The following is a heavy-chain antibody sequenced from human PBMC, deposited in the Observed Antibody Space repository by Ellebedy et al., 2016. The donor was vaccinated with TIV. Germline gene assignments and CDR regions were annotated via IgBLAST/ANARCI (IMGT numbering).Heavy chain of an antibody. Sequence: GESLKISXAASGFTFSRYWMHWVRQAPGKGLVWVSRISSDVSTTSYADSVKGRFTISRDNARNTLYLQMNSLRAEDTAVYYCARVGAVAGRAFDYWGQGTLVTVSS. J-gene: IGHJ4*02. D-gene: IGHD6-19*01. CDR3: ARVGAVAGRAFDY. CDR1: GFTFSRYW. V-gene: IGHV3-74*01. CDR2: ISSDVSTT.